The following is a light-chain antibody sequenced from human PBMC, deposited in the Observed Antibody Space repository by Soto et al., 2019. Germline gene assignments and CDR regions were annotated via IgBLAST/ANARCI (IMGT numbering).Light chain of an antibody. CDR3: QQSYNTPYT. V-gene: IGKV1-39*01. Sequence: DIQMTQSPSSLSASVGDRVTITCRASQSISSYLNWYQQKPGKAPKLQIYAASSLQSGVPSRFSDSGSGTDFTLTISSLQPEDFATYYCQQSYNTPYTFGQGTKLEIK. CDR1: QSISSY. CDR2: AAS. J-gene: IGKJ2*01.